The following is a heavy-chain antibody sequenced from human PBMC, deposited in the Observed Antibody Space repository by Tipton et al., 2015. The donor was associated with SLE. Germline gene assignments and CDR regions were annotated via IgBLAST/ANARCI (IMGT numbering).Heavy chain of an antibody. CDR1: GGSISGDY. D-gene: IGHD4-17*01. CDR3: ARVAGDHDAFDI. CDR2: ISDSEIT. Sequence: TLSLTCAVYGGSISGDYWSWIRQPPGKGLEWIGEISDSEITDYNPSLKGRLSISVDTSKNQFSLKLSSVTAADTAVYYCARVAGDHDAFDIWGQGTMVTVSS. V-gene: IGHV4-34*01. J-gene: IGHJ3*02.